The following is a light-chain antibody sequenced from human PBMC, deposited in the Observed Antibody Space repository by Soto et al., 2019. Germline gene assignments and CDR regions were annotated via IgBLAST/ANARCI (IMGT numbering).Light chain of an antibody. Sequence: DIQMTQSPSILSASVGDRVTITCRASQSISSWLAWYQQKPGIAPKLLIYDASSLESGVPSRFSGIGSGTEFTLTITSLQPDDFATYYCQQYDSYAWTFGQGTKVEIK. CDR1: QSISSW. CDR3: QQYDSYAWT. CDR2: DAS. J-gene: IGKJ1*01. V-gene: IGKV1-5*01.